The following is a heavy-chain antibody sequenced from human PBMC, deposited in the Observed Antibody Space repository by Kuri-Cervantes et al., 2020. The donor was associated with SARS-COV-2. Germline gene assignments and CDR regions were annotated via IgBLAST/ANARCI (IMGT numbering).Heavy chain of an antibody. Sequence: GGSLRLSCAASGFTFSSYSMNWVRQAPGKGLEWVSYISSSSSTIYYADSVKGRFTISRDNAKNSLYLQMNSLRAEDTAVYCCARDVIAARPSRGAFDIWGQGTMVTVSS. CDR1: GFTFSSYS. J-gene: IGHJ3*02. CDR2: ISSSSSTI. D-gene: IGHD6-6*01. V-gene: IGHV3-48*01. CDR3: ARDVIAARPSRGAFDI.